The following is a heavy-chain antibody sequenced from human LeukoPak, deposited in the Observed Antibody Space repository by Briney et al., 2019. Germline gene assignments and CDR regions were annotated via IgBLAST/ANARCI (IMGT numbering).Heavy chain of an antibody. D-gene: IGHD6-19*01. CDR3: AREAVAGHYGMDV. Sequence: ASVKVSCKASGYTFPSYAMHWVRQAPGQRLEWMGWINAGNGNTKYSQKFQGRVTITRDTSASTAYMELGSLRSEDTAVYYCAREAVAGHYGMDVWGQGTTVTVSS. V-gene: IGHV1-3*01. CDR2: INAGNGNT. CDR1: GYTFPSYA. J-gene: IGHJ6*02.